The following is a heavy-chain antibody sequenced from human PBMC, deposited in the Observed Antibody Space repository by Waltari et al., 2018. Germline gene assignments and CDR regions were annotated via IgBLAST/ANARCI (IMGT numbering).Heavy chain of an antibody. Sequence: QVQLVESGGGVVQPGGSLKLSCAASGFTFSPYGMPWVRQAPGKGLEWVSFIRYDGSNKFYADSVKGRFTISRDNSKNTLYLQMNSLRAEDTAVYYCAKDPSIELGKLGGYHYYMDVWGKGTTVAVSS. CDR1: GFTFSPYG. J-gene: IGHJ6*03. CDR2: IRYDGSNK. V-gene: IGHV3-30*02. D-gene: IGHD7-27*01. CDR3: AKDPSIELGKLGGYHYYMDV.